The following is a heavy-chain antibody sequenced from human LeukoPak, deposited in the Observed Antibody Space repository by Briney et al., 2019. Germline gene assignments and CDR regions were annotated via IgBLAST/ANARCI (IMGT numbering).Heavy chain of an antibody. CDR1: GFPFSSYW. J-gene: IGHJ4*02. V-gene: IGHV3-7*01. D-gene: IGHD3-22*01. CDR2: IRHDGSET. CDR3: ARDETYDYESNGYLDF. Sequence: GGSLRLSCAASGFPFSSYWMSWVRQAPGKGLEWVANIRHDGSETYYVDSLRGRFTISRDNAKNLVYLQMSSLRAEDTAIYYCARDETYDYESNGYLDFWGQGTVVTVPS.